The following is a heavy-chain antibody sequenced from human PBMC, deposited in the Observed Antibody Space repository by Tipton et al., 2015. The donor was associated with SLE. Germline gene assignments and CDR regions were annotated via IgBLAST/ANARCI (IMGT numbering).Heavy chain of an antibody. J-gene: IGHJ4*02. Sequence: TLSLTCAVYGGPFSGYYWSWIRQPPGKGLEWIGESNPSGSTNYNPSLKSRVTISVDTSKNQLSLKLTSVTAADTSVYYCTGVGSGPGTDYWGQGTLVTVSS. V-gene: IGHV4-34*01. D-gene: IGHD6-13*01. CDR2: SNPSGST. CDR3: TGVGSGPGTDY. CDR1: GGPFSGYY.